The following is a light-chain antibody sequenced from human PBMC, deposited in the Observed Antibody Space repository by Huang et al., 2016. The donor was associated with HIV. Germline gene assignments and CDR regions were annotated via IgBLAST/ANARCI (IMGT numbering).Light chain of an antibody. V-gene: IGKV1-39*01. CDR1: QSISNY. CDR2: AAS. Sequence: DIQMTQSPSSLSASVGDRVTITCRESQSISNYLNWYQQRPGKAPKLLSSAASSVQSGVSSRFSGSGSGTDFTLSISSLQAEDFVTYYCQQSYTTPPTFGHGTKVEVK. J-gene: IGKJ1*01. CDR3: QQSYTTPPT.